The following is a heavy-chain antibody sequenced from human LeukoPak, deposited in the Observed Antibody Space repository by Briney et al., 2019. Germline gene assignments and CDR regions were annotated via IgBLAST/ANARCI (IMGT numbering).Heavy chain of an antibody. CDR3: ATQGRGEQLVEYYFDY. J-gene: IGHJ4*02. V-gene: IGHV1-69*13. CDR2: IIPIFGTA. CDR1: GGNFSSYA. Sequence: SVKVSCKASGGNFSSYAISWVRQAPGQGLEWMGGIIPIFGTANYAQKFQGRVTITADESTSTAYMELSSLRSEDTAVYYCATQGRGEQLVEYYFDYWGQGTLVTVSS. D-gene: IGHD6-13*01.